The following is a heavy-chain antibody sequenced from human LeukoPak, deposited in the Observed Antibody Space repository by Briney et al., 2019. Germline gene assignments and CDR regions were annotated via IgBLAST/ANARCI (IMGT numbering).Heavy chain of an antibody. CDR3: ARGGSDTAMAHDY. Sequence: GGPLRPPGKALGFTFSNPWLHGARQAQGKGLLWVYRINRDGSRTDYADSVKGRFTISRDDAKNTLYLQVNSLRVEDTAVYFCARGGSDTAMAHDYWGQGTLVTVSS. D-gene: IGHD5-18*01. CDR1: GFTFSNPW. J-gene: IGHJ4*02. V-gene: IGHV3-74*01. CDR2: INRDGSRT.